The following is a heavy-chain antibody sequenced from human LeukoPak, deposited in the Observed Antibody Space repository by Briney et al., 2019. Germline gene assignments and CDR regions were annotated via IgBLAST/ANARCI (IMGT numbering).Heavy chain of an antibody. CDR1: GFTSSSYA. J-gene: IGHJ4*02. D-gene: IGHD1-26*01. Sequence: PGGSLRLSCAASGFTSSSYAMSWVRQAPGKGLEWVSAISGSGGSTYYADSVKGRFTISRDNSKNTLYLQMNSLRAEDTAVYYCAKGGLYSGSYSFDYWGQGTLVTVSS. CDR3: AKGGLYSGSYSFDY. V-gene: IGHV3-23*01. CDR2: ISGSGGST.